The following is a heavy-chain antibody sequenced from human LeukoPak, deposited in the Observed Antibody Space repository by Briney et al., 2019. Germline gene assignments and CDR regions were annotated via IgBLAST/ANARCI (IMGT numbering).Heavy chain of an antibody. Sequence: GGSLRLSCAVSGFTVSGDYMSWVRQAPGKGLEWVSVMYTGGATYYADSVKGRFTISRDNAKNTLYLQMNSLRAEDTAVYYCARSEQQLVPNYWGQGTLVTVSS. V-gene: IGHV3-53*01. J-gene: IGHJ4*02. CDR3: ARSEQQLVPNY. D-gene: IGHD6-13*01. CDR1: GFTVSGDY. CDR2: MYTGGAT.